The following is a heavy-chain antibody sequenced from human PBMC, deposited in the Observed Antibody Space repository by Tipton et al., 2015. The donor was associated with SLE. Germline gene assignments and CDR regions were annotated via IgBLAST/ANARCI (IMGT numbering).Heavy chain of an antibody. D-gene: IGHD6-13*01. J-gene: IGHJ6*02. CDR3: TRAAIAAAVGMVV. Sequence: TLSLTCTVSGGSISSGSYYWSWTRQPAGRGLEWIGHIYTSGNTNYNPSLKSRVTRSVDTSKNQFSMKLSSVTAADTDVYYCTRAAIAAAVGMVVWGQGTTVTVSS. CDR2: IYTSGNT. V-gene: IGHV4-61*09. CDR1: GGSISSGSYY.